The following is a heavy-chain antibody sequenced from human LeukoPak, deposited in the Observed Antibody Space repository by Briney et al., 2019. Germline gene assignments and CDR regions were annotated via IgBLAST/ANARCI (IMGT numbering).Heavy chain of an antibody. Sequence: SETLSLTCTVSGGSISSSSYYWGWIRQPPGKGLEWIGSIYYSGSTYYNPSLKSRVTISVDTSKNQFSLKLSSVTAADTAVYYCARTTTVTSFDYWGQGTLVTVSS. J-gene: IGHJ4*02. CDR3: ARTTTVTSFDY. CDR2: IYYSGST. CDR1: GGSISSSSYY. V-gene: IGHV4-39*07. D-gene: IGHD4-11*01.